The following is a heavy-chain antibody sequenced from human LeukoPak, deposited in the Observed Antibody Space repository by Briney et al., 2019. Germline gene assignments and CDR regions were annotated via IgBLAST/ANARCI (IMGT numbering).Heavy chain of an antibody. D-gene: IGHD6-6*01. V-gene: IGHV3-21*01. CDR1: GFTVSSNY. CDR2: ISSSSSYI. J-gene: IGHJ4*02. CDR3: GRSSSIDY. Sequence: GGSLRLSCAASGFTVSSNYMSWVRQAPGKGLEWVSSISSSSSYIYYADSVKGRFTISRDNAKNSLYLQMNSLRAEDTAVYYCGRSSSIDYWGQGTLVTVSS.